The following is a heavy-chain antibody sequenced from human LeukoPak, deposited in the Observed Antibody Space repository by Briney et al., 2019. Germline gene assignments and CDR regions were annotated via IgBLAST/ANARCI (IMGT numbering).Heavy chain of an antibody. D-gene: IGHD2-2*01. V-gene: IGHV1-2*02. CDR2: INPNSGGT. CDR3: ARIVDVVVPAASYFDY. Sequence: ASVKVSCKASGYTFTGYYMHWVRQAPGQGLEWMGWINPNSGGTNYAQKFQGRVTMTRDTSISTAYMELSRLRSDDTAAYYCARIVDVVVPAASYFDYWGQGTLVTVSS. CDR1: GYTFTGYY. J-gene: IGHJ4*02.